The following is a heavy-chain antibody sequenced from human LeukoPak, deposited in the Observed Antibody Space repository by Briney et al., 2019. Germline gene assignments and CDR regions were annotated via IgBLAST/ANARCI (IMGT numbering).Heavy chain of an antibody. CDR2: MNPNSGNT. Sequence: ASVKVSCKASGYTFTSYDINWVRQATGQGLEWLGRMNPNSGNTGYAQKFQVRVTITRNTLVTTAYMELSSLTSEDTAVYYCARGRDWLRWFDPWGQGTLVTVSS. CDR1: GYTFTSYD. D-gene: IGHD3/OR15-3a*01. J-gene: IGHJ5*02. CDR3: ARGRDWLRWFDP. V-gene: IGHV1-8*03.